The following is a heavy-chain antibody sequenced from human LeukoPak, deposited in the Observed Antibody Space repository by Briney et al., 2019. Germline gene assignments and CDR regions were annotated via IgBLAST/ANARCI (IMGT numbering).Heavy chain of an antibody. CDR2: ISSTSSTI. Sequence: GGSLRLSCAASGFTFSSIHMVWVRQAPGEGLEWVSYISSTSSTIYYADSMKGRFTISRDNAKNSLYLQMNSLRAEDTAVYYCARDPPHGMDVWGQGTTVTVSS. CDR1: GFTFSSIH. V-gene: IGHV3-48*01. CDR3: ARDPPHGMDV. J-gene: IGHJ6*02.